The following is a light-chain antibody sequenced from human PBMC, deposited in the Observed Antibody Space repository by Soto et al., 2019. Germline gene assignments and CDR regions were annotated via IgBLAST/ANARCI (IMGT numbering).Light chain of an antibody. Sequence: QSALTQPASVSGSPGQSITISCTGTTSDVGGYNSVSWYQQHPGKAPELMIYDVSNRPSGISYRFSGSKSGNTASLTISGLHAEYESDYYCSSRTSTSTRVFGTGTKLTVL. V-gene: IGLV2-14*01. CDR1: TSDVGGYNS. CDR3: SSRTSTSTRV. CDR2: DVS. J-gene: IGLJ1*01.